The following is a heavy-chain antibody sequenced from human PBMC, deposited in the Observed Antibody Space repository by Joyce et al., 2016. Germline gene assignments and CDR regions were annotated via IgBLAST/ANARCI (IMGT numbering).Heavy chain of an antibody. CDR3: SRDRGARSDY. Sequence: EVQLVESGGGLVQPGGSLRLSCAASGFIFSDHYMDWVRQGPGKGLEWVGRIRNKANSYTTEYAASVKGRFTISRDDSKNSLYLQMNSLKTEDTAVYYCSRDRGARSDYWGQGTLVTVSS. CDR2: IRNKANSYTT. V-gene: IGHV3-72*01. J-gene: IGHJ4*02. CDR1: GFIFSDHY. D-gene: IGHD1-26*01.